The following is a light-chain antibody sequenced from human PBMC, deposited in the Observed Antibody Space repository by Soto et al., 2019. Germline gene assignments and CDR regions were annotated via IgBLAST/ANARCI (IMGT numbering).Light chain of an antibody. CDR1: QSVSSN. V-gene: IGKV3-15*01. Sequence: EIVMTQSPATLSVSPGERATLSCRASQSVSSNLAWYQQKPGQAPRLLIYGASTRATGIPARFSGSGSGTKCSRTNSSLQSEDFAVYDCQEYNNWPPKTFGQGTKVEIK. J-gene: IGKJ1*01. CDR3: QEYNNWPPKT. CDR2: GAS.